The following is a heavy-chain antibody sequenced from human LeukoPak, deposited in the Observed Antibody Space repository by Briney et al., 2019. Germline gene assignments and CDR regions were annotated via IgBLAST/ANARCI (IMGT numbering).Heavy chain of an antibody. CDR1: GFTFSSYG. CDR3: AKRLGYYDSSEGYFDY. D-gene: IGHD3-22*01. CDR2: ISYDGSNK. Sequence: GGSLRLSCAASGFTFSSYGMHWVRQAPGKGLEWVAVISYDGSNKNYADSVRGRFTISRDISKNTLYLQMNSLRAEDTAVYYYAKRLGYYDSSEGYFDYWGQGTLVTVSS. J-gene: IGHJ4*02. V-gene: IGHV3-30*18.